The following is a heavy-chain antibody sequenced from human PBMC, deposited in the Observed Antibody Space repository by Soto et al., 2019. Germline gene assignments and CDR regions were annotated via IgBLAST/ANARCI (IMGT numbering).Heavy chain of an antibody. CDR1: GFPLNTSGVG. CDR3: AHKLPVTTSPFDI. Sequence: QITLKESGPTLVKPTQTLTLTCTFSGFPLNTSGVGVGWVRQPPGRALEWLAVIYWTDDKRYSPSLKSRLSITKDTSKNQVVLTMTNMDPMDTAIFFCAHKLPVTTSPFDIWGQGTMVTVSS. J-gene: IGHJ3*02. V-gene: IGHV2-5*01. D-gene: IGHD4-17*01. CDR2: IYWTDDK.